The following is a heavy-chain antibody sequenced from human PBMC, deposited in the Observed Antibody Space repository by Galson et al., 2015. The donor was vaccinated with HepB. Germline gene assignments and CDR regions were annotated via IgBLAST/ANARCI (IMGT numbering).Heavy chain of an antibody. CDR2: MSYDESEK. V-gene: IGHV3-30*03. CDR1: GFSFNIYG. D-gene: IGHD5-18*01. J-gene: IGHJ4*02. Sequence: SLRLSCAASGFSFNIYGMQWVRQAPGKGLEWVAVMSYDESEKRYADSLKGRVTISRDNSRNTLYLQLNSLRPEDTAVYYCATLADTARIYWGQGTLVTVSS. CDR3: ATLADTARIY.